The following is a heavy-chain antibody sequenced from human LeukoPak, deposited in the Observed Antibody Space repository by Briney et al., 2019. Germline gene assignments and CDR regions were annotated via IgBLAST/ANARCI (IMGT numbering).Heavy chain of an antibody. J-gene: IGHJ3*02. D-gene: IGHD3-16*01. CDR3: ARDYGLSLAFDI. CDR1: GGSISSGRYY. V-gene: IGHV4-61*10. Sequence: SETLSLTCTVSGGSISSGRYYWSWIRQPAGKGLEWIGEINHSGSTNYNPSLKSRVTISVDTSKNQFSLKLISVTAADTAVYYCARDYGLSLAFDIWGQGTMVTVSS. CDR2: INHSGST.